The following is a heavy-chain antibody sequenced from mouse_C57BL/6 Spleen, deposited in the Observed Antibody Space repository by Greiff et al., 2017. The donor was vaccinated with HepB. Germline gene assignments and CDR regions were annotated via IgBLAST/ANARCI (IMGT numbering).Heavy chain of an antibody. CDR2: IYPGNSDT. J-gene: IGHJ1*03. Sequence: EVQLQQSGTVLARPGASVKMSCKTSGYTFTSYWMHWVKQRPGQGLEWIGAIYPGNSDTSYNQKFKGKAKLTAVTSASTAYMELSSLTNEDSAVYYCLYDYGRSLWYFDVWGTGTTVTVSS. V-gene: IGHV1-5*01. CDR3: LYDYGRSLWYFDV. CDR1: GYTFTSYW. D-gene: IGHD1-1*01.